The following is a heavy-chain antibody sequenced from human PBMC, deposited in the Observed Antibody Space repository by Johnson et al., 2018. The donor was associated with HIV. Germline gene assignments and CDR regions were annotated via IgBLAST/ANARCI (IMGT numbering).Heavy chain of an antibody. Sequence: VQLVESGGGLVQPGGSLRLSCAASGFTFSSYAMSWVRQDPGKGLEWVSAISGSGGSIYYADSVKGRFTISRDNSKNTLYLQMNSLRAEDTAVYYCAKDRRVYSDSSGHYWTLWDAFDIWGQGTMVTVSS. CDR1: GFTFSSYA. CDR2: ISGSGGSI. D-gene: IGHD3-22*01. CDR3: AKDRRVYSDSSGHYWTLWDAFDI. V-gene: IGHV3-23*04. J-gene: IGHJ3*02.